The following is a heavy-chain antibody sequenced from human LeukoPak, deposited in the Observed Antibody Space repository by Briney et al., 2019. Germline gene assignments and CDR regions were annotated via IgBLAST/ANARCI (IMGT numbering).Heavy chain of an antibody. CDR3: AKSRDDGTGYYYDY. D-gene: IGHD3-9*01. V-gene: IGHV3-9*01. Sequence: SGGSLRLSCEASGFSFDDYAMHWVRQAPGKGLEWVAGTSRNSYNIAYGDSVKGRFTISRDNAKKSLSLQMNSLGTEDTAFYYCAKSRDDGTGYYYDYWGQGVLVTVAS. CDR1: GFSFDDYA. J-gene: IGHJ4*02. CDR2: TSRNSYNI.